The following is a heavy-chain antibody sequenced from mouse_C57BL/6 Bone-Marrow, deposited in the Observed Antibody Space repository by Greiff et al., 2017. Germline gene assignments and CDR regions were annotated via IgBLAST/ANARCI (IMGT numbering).Heavy chain of an antibody. V-gene: IGHV1-80*01. CDR1: GYAFSSYW. J-gene: IGHJ3*01. CDR3: ARTAQATCGWFAY. D-gene: IGHD3-2*02. CDR2: IYPGDGDT. Sequence: QVQLQQSGAELVKPGASVKISCKASGYAFSSYWMNWVKQRPGKGLEWIGQIYPGDGDTNYNGKFKGKATLTADKSSSTAYMQLSSLTSEDSAVYFCARTAQATCGWFAYGGQGTLVTVSA.